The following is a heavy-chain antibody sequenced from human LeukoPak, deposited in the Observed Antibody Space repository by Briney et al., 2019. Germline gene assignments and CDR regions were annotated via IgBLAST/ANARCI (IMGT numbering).Heavy chain of an antibody. V-gene: IGHV1-2*04. D-gene: IGHD2-2*01. CDR3: ARVDRYCSSTSCSTFYFDY. CDR1: GYTFTGYY. Sequence: ASVKVSCKASGYTFTGYYMHWVRQAPGQGLEWMGWINPNSGGTNYAQKFQGWVTMTRDTSISTAYMELSRLRSEDTAVYYCARVDRYCSSTSCSTFYFDYWGQGTLVTVSS. CDR2: INPNSGGT. J-gene: IGHJ4*02.